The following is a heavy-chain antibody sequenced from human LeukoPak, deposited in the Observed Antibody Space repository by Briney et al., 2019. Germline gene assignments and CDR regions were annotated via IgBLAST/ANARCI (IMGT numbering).Heavy chain of an antibody. CDR2: ISGSGGST. Sequence: GGSLRLSCAASGFTFSSYAMSWVRQAPGKGLEWVSAISGSGGSTYYADSVKGRFTISRDNSKNTLYLQMNSLRAEDTAVYYCASFTGRFVTTSNLDYWGQGTLVTVSS. CDR1: GFTFSSYA. V-gene: IGHV3-23*01. CDR3: ASFTGRFVTTSNLDY. D-gene: IGHD4-17*01. J-gene: IGHJ4*02.